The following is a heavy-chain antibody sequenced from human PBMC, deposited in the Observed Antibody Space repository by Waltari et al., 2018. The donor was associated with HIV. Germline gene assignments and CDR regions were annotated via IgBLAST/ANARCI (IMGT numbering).Heavy chain of an antibody. CDR1: GYSRTKLT. V-gene: IGHV1-24*01. CDR3: ASTDRPVYFFDY. CDR2: FDPKGDET. J-gene: IGHJ4*01. D-gene: IGHD3-22*01. Sequence: QVVLIESGAEVKQPGGSVKVYCKVAGYSRTKLTIHWVRQGPGKGLEWMGGFDPKGDETIYAQKFQGRLSMTEDTSTDTAYMDLRGLRSDDTTVYYCASTDRPVYFFDYWSHGTLVTVSS.